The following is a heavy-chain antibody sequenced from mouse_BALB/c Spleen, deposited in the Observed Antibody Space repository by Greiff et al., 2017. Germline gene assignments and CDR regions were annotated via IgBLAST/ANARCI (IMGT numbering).Heavy chain of an antibody. J-gene: IGHJ1*01. CDR3: TRREYYGSGPYWYFDV. V-gene: IGHV1S127*01. CDR1: GYTFTSYW. Sequence: QVQLQQPGAELVKPGASVKMSCKASGYTFTSYWMHWVKQRPGQGLEWIGVIDPSDSYTSYNQKFKGKATLTVDTSSSTAYMQLSSLTSEDSAVYYCTRREYYGSGPYWYFDVWGAGTTVTVSS. D-gene: IGHD1-1*01. CDR2: IDPSDSYT.